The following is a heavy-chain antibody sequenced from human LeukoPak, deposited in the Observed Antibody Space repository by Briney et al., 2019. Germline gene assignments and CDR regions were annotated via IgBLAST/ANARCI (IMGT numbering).Heavy chain of an antibody. CDR2: FSASGGST. J-gene: IGHJ3*02. CDR3: AKGLNSGSYYDAFDI. CDR1: GFTFSSYA. V-gene: IGHV3-23*01. D-gene: IGHD1-26*01. Sequence: PGGSLRLSCAASGFTFSSYAMSWVRQAPGKGLEWVSGFSASGGSTYYADSVKGRFSISRDNSKNTLYLQMNSLRAEDTAVYYCAKGLNSGSYYDAFDIWGQGTLVTVSS.